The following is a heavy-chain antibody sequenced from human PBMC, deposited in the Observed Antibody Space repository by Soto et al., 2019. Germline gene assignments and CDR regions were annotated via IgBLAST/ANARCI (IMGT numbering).Heavy chain of an antibody. V-gene: IGHV1-2*02. CDR3: ARGGGVGVAGSAAFDM. Sequence: QLHLAQSGAVVKKPGASVTVSCSASGYPVTAYYMHWVRQAPGRGLEWMGGINPAIGAAKYTQTFQGRVTMARDTSTSTVFMELSGPTSEDTAVFYCARGGGVGVAGSAAFDMWGQGTLVTVSS. CDR1: GYPVTAYY. J-gene: IGHJ3*02. D-gene: IGHD3-3*01. CDR2: INPAIGAA.